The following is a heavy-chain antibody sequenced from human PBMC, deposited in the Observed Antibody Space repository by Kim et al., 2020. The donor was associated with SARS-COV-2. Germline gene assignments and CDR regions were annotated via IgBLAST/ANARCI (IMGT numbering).Heavy chain of an antibody. CDR3: ARDSTHYYGSFDP. CDR1: GFTFSSYA. Sequence: GGSLRLSCAASGFTFSSYAMHWVRQAPGKGLEWVAVISYDGSNKYYADSVKGRFTISRDNSKNTLYLQMNSLRAEDTAVYYCARDSTHYYGSFDPWGQGTLVTVSS. CDR2: ISYDGSNK. J-gene: IGHJ5*02. V-gene: IGHV3-30*04. D-gene: IGHD3-10*01.